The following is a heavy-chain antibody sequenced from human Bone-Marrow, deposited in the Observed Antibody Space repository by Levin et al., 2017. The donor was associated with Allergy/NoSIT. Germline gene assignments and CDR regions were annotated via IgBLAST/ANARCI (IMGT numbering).Heavy chain of an antibody. J-gene: IGHJ4*02. CDR3: ARASGWPEGRFDS. CDR1: GFTFSSYS. CDR2: ISSSSSFI. V-gene: IGHV3-21*01. D-gene: IGHD6-19*01. Sequence: PGESLKISCAASGFTFSSYSMHWVRQAPGKGLEWVSSISSSSSFIYYADSVRGRFTISRDNVKNSLYLHLNSLRAEDSAVYYCARASGWPEGRFDSWGQGTLVTVS.